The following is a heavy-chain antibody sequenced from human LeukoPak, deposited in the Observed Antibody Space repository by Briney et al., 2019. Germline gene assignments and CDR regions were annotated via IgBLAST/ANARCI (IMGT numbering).Heavy chain of an antibody. CDR3: TRVMVGATTDY. D-gene: IGHD1-26*01. Sequence: PSXTLSLTCTVSGGSITNYYWSWIRQPPGKGLEWIGSIYYSGNTNYKPSLKSRVTISVETSKKQFSLKLTSVTAADTAVYYCTRVMVGATTDYWGQGTLVTVSS. CDR1: GGSITNYY. CDR2: IYYSGNT. V-gene: IGHV4-59*01. J-gene: IGHJ4*02.